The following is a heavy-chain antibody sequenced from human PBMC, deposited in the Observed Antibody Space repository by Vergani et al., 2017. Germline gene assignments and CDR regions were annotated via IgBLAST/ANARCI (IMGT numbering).Heavy chain of an antibody. CDR3: ARGGIRLLPGYYDSSGYYYAGAFDI. CDR1: GGSISSGDYY. V-gene: IGHV4-30-4*01. J-gene: IGHJ3*02. D-gene: IGHD3-22*01. CDR2: IYYSGST. Sequence: QVQLQESGPGLVKPSQTLSLTCTVSGGSISSGDYYWSWIRQPPGKGLEWIGYIYYSGSTYYNPSLKSRVTISVDTSKNQFSLKLSSVTAADTAVYYCARGGIRLLPGYYDSSGYYYAGAFDIWGQGTMVTVSS.